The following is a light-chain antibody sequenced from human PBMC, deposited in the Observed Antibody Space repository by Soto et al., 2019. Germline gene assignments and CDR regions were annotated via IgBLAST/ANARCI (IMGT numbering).Light chain of an antibody. J-gene: IGLJ1*01. CDR2: DVC. V-gene: IGLV2-14*03. CDR1: SSDVGGYNS. Sequence: QSALTQPASVSGSPGQSITISCTGTSSDVGGYNSVSWYQHHPGKAPKLILYDVCDRPSGVSHRFSGSKSGNTASLTISGLQAADEADYFCSSYTSSMTNVFGSGTKVTVL. CDR3: SSYTSSMTNV.